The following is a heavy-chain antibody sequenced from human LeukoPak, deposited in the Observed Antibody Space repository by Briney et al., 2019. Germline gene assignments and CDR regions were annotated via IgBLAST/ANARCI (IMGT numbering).Heavy chain of an antibody. Sequence: ASVKVSCKASGYTFTGYYMHWVRQAPGQGLEWMGWINPNSGGTNYAQKFQGRVTMTRDTSISTAYMELSRLRSDDTAVYYCARVLGGNPLVWFDYWGQGTLVTVSS. CDR2: INPNSGGT. D-gene: IGHD4-23*01. V-gene: IGHV1-2*02. CDR3: ARVLGGNPLVWFDY. CDR1: GYTFTGYY. J-gene: IGHJ4*02.